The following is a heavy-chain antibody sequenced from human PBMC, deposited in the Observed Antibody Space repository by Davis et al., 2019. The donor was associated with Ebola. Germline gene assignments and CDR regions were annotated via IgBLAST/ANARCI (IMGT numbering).Heavy chain of an antibody. Sequence: SVKVSCKASGGTFSSYAISWVRQAPGQGLEWMGGIIPIFGTANYAQKFQGRVTITADESTSTAYMELSSLRSEDTAVYYCARVNYDFWPGNWFDPWGQGTLVTVSS. CDR3: ARVNYDFWPGNWFDP. CDR2: IIPIFGTA. J-gene: IGHJ5*02. D-gene: IGHD3-3*01. V-gene: IGHV1-69*13. CDR1: GGTFSSYA.